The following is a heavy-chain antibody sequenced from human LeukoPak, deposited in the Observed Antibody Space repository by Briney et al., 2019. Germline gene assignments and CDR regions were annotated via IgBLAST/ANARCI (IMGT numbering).Heavy chain of an antibody. CDR2: INAGNGNT. D-gene: IGHD3-22*01. J-gene: IGHJ5*02. CDR3: ARDYYYDSSGYPPPGWFDP. V-gene: IGHV1-3*01. CDR1: GYTFTSYA. Sequence: ASVKVSCKASGYTFTSYAMHWVRQAPGQRLEWMGWINAGNGNTKYSQKFQGRVTITRDTSASTAYMELSSLRSEDTAVYYCARDYYYDSSGYPPPGWFDPWGQGALVTVSS.